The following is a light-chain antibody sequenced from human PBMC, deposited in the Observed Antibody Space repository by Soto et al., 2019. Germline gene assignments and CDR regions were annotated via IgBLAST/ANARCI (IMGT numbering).Light chain of an antibody. CDR1: QSLINSY. CDR3: QHLGTSPQNS. J-gene: IGKJ2*01. V-gene: IGKV3-20*01. CDR2: ATS. Sequence: EIVLTQSPGTLSLSPGERATLSCRASQSLINSYLAWYQQRPGQALRLLIYATSSRPTGIPARFSGRVSGTDFSLTISRLEPEDFAVYYCQHLGTSPQNSFGQGTKLEMK.